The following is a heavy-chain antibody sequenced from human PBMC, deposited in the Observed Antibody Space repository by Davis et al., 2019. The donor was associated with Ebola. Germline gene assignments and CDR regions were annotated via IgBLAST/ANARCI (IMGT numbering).Heavy chain of an antibody. CDR2: IYYSGST. CDR1: GGSISSSSYY. D-gene: IGHD2-8*02. V-gene: IGHV4-39*01. CDR3: ARREVVYANYYYYGMDV. J-gene: IGHJ6*02. Sequence: GSLRLSCTVSGGSISSSSYYWVWIRQPPGKGLEWIGSIYYSGSTYYNPSLKSRVTISVDTSKNQFSLKLSSVTAADTAVYYCARREVVYANYYYYGMDVWGQGTTVTVSS.